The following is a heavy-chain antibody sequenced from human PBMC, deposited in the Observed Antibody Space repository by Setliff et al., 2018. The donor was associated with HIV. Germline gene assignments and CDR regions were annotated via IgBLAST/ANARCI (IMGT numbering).Heavy chain of an antibody. CDR2: IYYSGST. CDR1: GDSISSYY. D-gene: IGHD3-9*01. Sequence: KPSETLSLTCTVSGDSISSYYWTWIRQSPGKGLEWMGNIYYSGSTTFNPSLKGRGTITLDTSKNQYSLKLNSVTAADTAVYYCARGNPDYDILTGYWSHYFDYWGQGTLVTVSS. CDR3: ARGNPDYDILTGYWSHYFDY. V-gene: IGHV4-59*01. J-gene: IGHJ4*02.